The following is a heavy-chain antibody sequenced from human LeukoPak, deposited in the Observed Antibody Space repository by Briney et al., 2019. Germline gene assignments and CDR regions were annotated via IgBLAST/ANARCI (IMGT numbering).Heavy chain of an antibody. D-gene: IGHD3-10*01. CDR1: GHTFTSYD. J-gene: IGHJ4*02. V-gene: IGHV1-8*01. CDR3: ARETKMVRGFYY. CDR2: MNPNSGNT. Sequence: GASVKVSCKASGHTFTSYDINWVRQATGQGLEWMGWMNPNSGNTGYAQKFQGRVTMTRNTSISTAYMELSSLRTEDTAVYYWARETKMVRGFYYWGQGTLVTVSS.